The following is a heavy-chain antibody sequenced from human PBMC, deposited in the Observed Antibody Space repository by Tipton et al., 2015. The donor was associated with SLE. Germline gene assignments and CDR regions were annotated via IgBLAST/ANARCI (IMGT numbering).Heavy chain of an antibody. Sequence: TLSLTCTVSGGSVSSGGYYWSWIRQLPGKGLEFIGYIYFTDNTYYNPSLKSRLTISVDTSKNQFSLELRSVTAADTAVYYCARGLFGGSYDYWGQGTLVTVSS. J-gene: IGHJ4*02. CDR2: IYFTDNT. CDR1: GGSVSSGGYY. V-gene: IGHV4-31*03. CDR3: ARGLFGGSYDY. D-gene: IGHD1-26*01.